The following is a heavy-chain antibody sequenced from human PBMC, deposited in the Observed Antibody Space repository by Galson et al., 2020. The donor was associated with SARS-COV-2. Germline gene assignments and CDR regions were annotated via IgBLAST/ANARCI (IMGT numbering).Heavy chain of an antibody. CDR2: ISGTSTNI. CDR3: TRERGYSYGYSDY. CDR1: GFTFSSYN. J-gene: IGHJ4*02. Sequence: GESLKISCAASGFTFSSYNLNWVRQAPGKGLEWVSSISGTSTNIYYADSMKGRFTISRDNAKNSVYLQMNSLGTEDTAVYYCTRERGYSYGYSDYWAREPWSPSPQ. V-gene: IGHV3-21*06. D-gene: IGHD5-18*01.